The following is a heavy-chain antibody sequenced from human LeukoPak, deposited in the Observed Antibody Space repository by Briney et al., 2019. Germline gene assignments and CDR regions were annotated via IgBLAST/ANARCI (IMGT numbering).Heavy chain of an antibody. Sequence: GGSLRLSCAASGFTFSAYAMSWVRQAPGKGLEWVSTIRGSGGNMYYADSVKGRFTISRDNSRNPLYLQMNGLRAEDTAVYYCARDFDYVWGSYRLWYFDLWGRGTLVTVSS. CDR1: GFTFSAYA. CDR2: IRGSGGNM. D-gene: IGHD3-16*02. J-gene: IGHJ2*01. V-gene: IGHV3-23*01. CDR3: ARDFDYVWGSYRLWYFDL.